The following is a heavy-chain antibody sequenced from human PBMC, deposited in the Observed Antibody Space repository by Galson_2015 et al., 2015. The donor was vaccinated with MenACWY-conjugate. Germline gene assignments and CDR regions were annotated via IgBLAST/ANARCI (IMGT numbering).Heavy chain of an antibody. CDR3: ARGRASAFDI. Sequence: CAISGDSVSGSSIAWNWIRRSPSRGLEWLGRTYYDSKWYNDYAVSVKGRITVSPDTSKNQFSLQLNSVTPEDTAVYFCARGRASAFDIWGQGTMVTVSS. CDR2: TYYDSKWYN. V-gene: IGHV6-1*01. CDR1: GDSVSGSSIA. J-gene: IGHJ3*02.